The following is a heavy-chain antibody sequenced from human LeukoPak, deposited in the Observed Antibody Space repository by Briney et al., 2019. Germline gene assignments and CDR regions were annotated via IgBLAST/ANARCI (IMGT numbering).Heavy chain of an antibody. CDR3: ASMVYPPDAFDI. J-gene: IGHJ3*02. CDR1: GGSISSHY. V-gene: IGHV4-59*11. Sequence: SETLSLTCTVSGGSISSHYWSWIRQPPGKGLEWIGYIYYSGSINYNPSLKGRVTISVDTSKNQFSLKLSSVTAADTAVYYCASMVYPPDAFDIWGQGTMVTVSS. D-gene: IGHD3-10*01. CDR2: IYYSGSI.